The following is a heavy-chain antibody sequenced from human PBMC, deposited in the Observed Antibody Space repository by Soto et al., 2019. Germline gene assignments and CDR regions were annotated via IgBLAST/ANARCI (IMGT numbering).Heavy chain of an antibody. Sequence: XGSLRLSCSASGFTFSSYGMHWVRQAPGKGLEWVAVISYDGSNKYYADSVKGRFTISRDNSKNTLYLQMNSLRAEDTAVYYCAREGYYYYGMDVWGQGTTVTVSS. V-gene: IGHV3-30*03. J-gene: IGHJ6*02. CDR1: GFTFSSYG. CDR3: AREGYYYYGMDV. CDR2: ISYDGSNK.